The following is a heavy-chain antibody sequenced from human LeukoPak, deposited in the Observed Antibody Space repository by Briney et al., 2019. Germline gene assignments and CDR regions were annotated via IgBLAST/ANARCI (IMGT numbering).Heavy chain of an antibody. J-gene: IGHJ4*02. CDR1: GFSITTYY. V-gene: IGHV4-59*01. CDR3: ARDIREVGESHYFDY. CDR2: IHSSGST. Sequence: KPSETLSLTCTVSGFSITTYYWSWIRHSPGNGLEWIGQIHSSGSTTYNPSLKSRVTISVDTSKNQFSLHLSSVTAADTAVYYCARDIREVGESHYFDYWGQGTLVTVTS. D-gene: IGHD1-26*01.